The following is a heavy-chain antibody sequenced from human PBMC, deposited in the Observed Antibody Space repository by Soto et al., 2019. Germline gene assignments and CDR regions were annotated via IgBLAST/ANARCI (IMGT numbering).Heavy chain of an antibody. CDR3: AKPGPTTLYDDHYYYYGMDV. V-gene: IGHV1-69*13. J-gene: IGHJ6*02. Sequence: SVKVSCKASGGTFSSYAISWVRQAPGQGLEWMGGIIPIFGTANYAQKFQGRVTITADESTSIAYMELSSLRSEDTAVYYCAKPGPTTLYDDHYYYYGMDVWGQGTTVTVSS. CDR1: GGTFSSYA. CDR2: IIPIFGTA. D-gene: IGHD4-17*01.